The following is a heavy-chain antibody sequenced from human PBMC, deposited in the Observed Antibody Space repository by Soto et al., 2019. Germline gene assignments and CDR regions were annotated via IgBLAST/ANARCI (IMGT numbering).Heavy chain of an antibody. CDR3: AREKDYGDYADY. Sequence: ASVKVSCKASGYTFTSYGISWVRQAPGQGLEWIGWISAYNGNTNYAQKLQGRVTMTTDTSTSTAYMELRSLRSDDTAVYYCAREKDYGDYADYWGQGTLVTVSS. V-gene: IGHV1-18*01. CDR2: ISAYNGNT. CDR1: GYTFTSYG. D-gene: IGHD4-17*01. J-gene: IGHJ4*02.